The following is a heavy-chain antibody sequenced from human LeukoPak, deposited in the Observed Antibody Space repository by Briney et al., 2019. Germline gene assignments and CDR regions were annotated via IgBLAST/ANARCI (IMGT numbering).Heavy chain of an antibody. V-gene: IGHV3-21*01. CDR3: ARAGSSLYYFDY. CDR2: ISSSSSYI. D-gene: IGHD6-13*01. CDR1: GCTFSSYS. J-gene: IGHJ4*02. Sequence: PGGSLRLSCAASGCTFSSYSMNSVRQPPGNRLECVSSISSSSSYIYYADSVKGRFTISRDNAKNSLYLQMNSLRAEDTAVYYCARAGSSLYYFDYWGQGTLVTVSS.